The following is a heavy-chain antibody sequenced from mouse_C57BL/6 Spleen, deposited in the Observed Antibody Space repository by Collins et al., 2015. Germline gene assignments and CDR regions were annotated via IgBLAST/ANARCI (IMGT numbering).Heavy chain of an antibody. D-gene: IGHD2-14*01. Sequence: DVQFQESGPGLVETFSVSVPHLHCHWLLNHQSDYAWNWIRQFPGNKLEWMGYIHYSGSTSYNLSLKSRISITRDTSKNLFFLQLNSVTTEDTATYYCAIYYRYDLAWFAYWGQGTLVTVSA. CDR2: IHYSGST. CDR1: LLNHQSDYA. CDR3: AIYYRYDLAWFAY. V-gene: IGHV3-2*02. J-gene: IGHJ3*01.